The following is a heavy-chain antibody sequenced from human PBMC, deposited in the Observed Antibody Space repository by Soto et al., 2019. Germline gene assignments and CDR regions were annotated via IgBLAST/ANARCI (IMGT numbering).Heavy chain of an antibody. CDR3: AYSSWYAFDI. CDR2: INHSGST. D-gene: IGHD6-13*01. Sequence: SETLSLTCAVYGGSFSGYYWSWIRQPPGKGLEWIGEINHSGSTNYNPSLKSRVTISVDTSKNQFSLKLSSVTAADTAVYYCAYSSWYAFDIWGQGTMVTVSS. J-gene: IGHJ3*02. V-gene: IGHV4-34*01. CDR1: GGSFSGYY.